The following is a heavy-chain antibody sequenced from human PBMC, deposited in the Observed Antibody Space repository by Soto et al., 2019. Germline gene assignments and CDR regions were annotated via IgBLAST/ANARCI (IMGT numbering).Heavy chain of an antibody. J-gene: IGHJ5*02. V-gene: IGHV3-74*01. CDR1: GFTFRGYA. Sequence: PGGSLRLSCAASGFTFRGYAMSWVRQAPGRGLVWVSRVSSGGSDTYYADSVKGRFTISRDNARNTVYLQMNSLRVEDTAVYYCAREGMGFSNWFDPRGQGTLVTVSS. CDR3: AREGMGFSNWFDP. CDR2: VSSGGSDT. D-gene: IGHD2-8*01.